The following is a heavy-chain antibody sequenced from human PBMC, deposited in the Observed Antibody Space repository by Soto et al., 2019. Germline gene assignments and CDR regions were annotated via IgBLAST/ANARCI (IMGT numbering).Heavy chain of an antibody. V-gene: IGHV3-33*01. CDR2: IWYDGSNK. Sequence: QVQLVESGGGVVQPGRSLRLSCAASGFTFRSYGMHWVRQAPGKGLEWVAVIWYDGSNKYYADSVKGRFTISRDNSKNTLYLQMNILRAEDTAVYYCASESPYNWNYAGRVYFDYWGQGALVPVSS. D-gene: IGHD1-7*01. J-gene: IGHJ4*02. CDR3: ASESPYNWNYAGRVYFDY. CDR1: GFTFRSYG.